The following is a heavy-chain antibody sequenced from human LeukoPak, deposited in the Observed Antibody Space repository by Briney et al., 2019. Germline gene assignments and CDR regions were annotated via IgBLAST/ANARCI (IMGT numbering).Heavy chain of an antibody. D-gene: IGHD3-22*01. CDR1: GGSISSYY. Sequence: SETLSLTCTVSGGSISSYYWSWIRQPPGKGLEWIGYIYYSGSTNYNPSLKSRVTISVDTSKNQFSLKLSSVTAADTAVYYCARQIVVVMSDWFDPWGQGILVTVSS. CDR2: IYYSGST. J-gene: IGHJ5*02. V-gene: IGHV4-59*08. CDR3: ARQIVVVMSDWFDP.